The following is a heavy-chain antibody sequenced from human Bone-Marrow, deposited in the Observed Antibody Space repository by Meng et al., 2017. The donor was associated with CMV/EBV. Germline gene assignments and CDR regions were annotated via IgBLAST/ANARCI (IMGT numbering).Heavy chain of an antibody. V-gene: IGHV4-59*01. Sequence: SETLSLTCTVSGGSISSYYWSWIRQPPGKGLEWIGYIYYTGNTNYSPSLKSRVTISVDTSETQFSLKLTSVTAADTAVYYCASIRTVQRLPQGDIDFWARGTLVTVSS. J-gene: IGHJ4*02. CDR1: GGSISSYY. D-gene: IGHD1-1*01. CDR3: ASIRTVQRLPQGDIDF. CDR2: IYYTGNT.